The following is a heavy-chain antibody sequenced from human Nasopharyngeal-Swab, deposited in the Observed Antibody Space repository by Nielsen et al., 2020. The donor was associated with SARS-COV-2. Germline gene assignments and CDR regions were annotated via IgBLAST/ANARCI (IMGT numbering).Heavy chain of an antibody. D-gene: IGHD3-10*01. CDR3: ARLMVRGVYYFDY. J-gene: IGHJ4*02. Sequence: GGSLRLSCAASGFTFSSYWMSWVRQAPGKGLEWVANIKQDGSEKYYVDSVKGRFTISRDNAKNSLYLQMNSLRAEATAVYYCARLMVRGVYYFDYWGQGTLVTVSS. CDR1: GFTFSSYW. CDR2: IKQDGSEK. V-gene: IGHV3-7*01.